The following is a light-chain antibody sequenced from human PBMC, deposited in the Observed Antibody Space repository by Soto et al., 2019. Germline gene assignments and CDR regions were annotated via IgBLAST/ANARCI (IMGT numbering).Light chain of an antibody. CDR1: SSDVGGYNY. CDR2: EVS. Sequence: QSVLTQPASVSGSPGQSITISCTGTSSDVGGYNYVSWYQQLPGKAPRLMIYEVSNRPSGVSNRFSGSKSGNTASLTISGLLAEDEADYYCSSYRSSSTLYVFGTGTKVTVL. V-gene: IGLV2-14*01. CDR3: SSYRSSSTLYV. J-gene: IGLJ1*01.